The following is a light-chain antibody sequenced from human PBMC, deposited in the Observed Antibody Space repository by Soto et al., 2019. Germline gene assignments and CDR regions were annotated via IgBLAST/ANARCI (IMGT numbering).Light chain of an antibody. CDR1: NIGSKS. J-gene: IGLJ2*01. V-gene: IGLV3-21*04. CDR3: QVWDSSSDHRV. CDR2: YNT. Sequence: SYELTQPPSVSVAPGQTARIPCGGNNIGSKSVHWYQQRPGQAPMLVIYYNTDRPSGIPERFSGSTSGNTATLTISRVEAGDEADYYCQVWDSSSDHRVFGGGTQLTVL.